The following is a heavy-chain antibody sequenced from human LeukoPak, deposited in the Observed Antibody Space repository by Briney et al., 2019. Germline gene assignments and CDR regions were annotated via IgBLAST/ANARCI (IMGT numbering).Heavy chain of an antibody. V-gene: IGHV3-53*01. CDR2: IYSGGST. D-gene: IGHD4-23*01. CDR3: ARDRCRGPYGGNCIRRMDV. Sequence: RTGGSLRLSCAASGFTVSSNYMSWVRQAPGKGLEWVSVIYSGGSTYYADSVKGRYTISRDNSKNTLYLQMNSLRAEDTAVYYCARDRCRGPYGGNCIRRMDVWGQGTTVTVSS. CDR1: GFTVSSNY. J-gene: IGHJ6*02.